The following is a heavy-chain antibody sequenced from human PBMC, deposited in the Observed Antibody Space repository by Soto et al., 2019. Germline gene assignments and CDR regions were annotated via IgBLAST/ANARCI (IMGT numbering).Heavy chain of an antibody. CDR1: GFTFSTYI. Sequence: EVQLVGSGGGLVKPGGSLRLSCAATGFTFSTYIMNWVRQLPGKGLEWVSSISISGTYIYYADSVKGRFTISRDNAKNSLYLQMISLRAEDTAVYYCARVRYGDFAPFDYWGQGTMVTVSS. CDR3: ARVRYGDFAPFDY. D-gene: IGHD4-17*01. V-gene: IGHV3-21*01. J-gene: IGHJ4*02. CDR2: ISISGTYI.